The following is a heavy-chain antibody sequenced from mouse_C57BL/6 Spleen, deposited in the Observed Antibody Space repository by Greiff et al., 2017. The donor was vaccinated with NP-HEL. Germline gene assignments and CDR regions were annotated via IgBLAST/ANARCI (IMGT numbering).Heavy chain of an antibody. J-gene: IGHJ3*01. CDR1: GFTFSSYG. D-gene: IGHD2-10*01. CDR2: ISSGGSYT. V-gene: IGHV5-6*01. Sequence: EVKLQESGGDLVKPGGSLKLSCAASGFTFSSYGMSWVRQTPDKRLEWVATISSGGSYTYYPDSVKGRFSISRDNAKNTLYLQMSSLKSEDTAMYYCARDPTLAYWGQGTLVTVSA. CDR3: ARDPTLAY.